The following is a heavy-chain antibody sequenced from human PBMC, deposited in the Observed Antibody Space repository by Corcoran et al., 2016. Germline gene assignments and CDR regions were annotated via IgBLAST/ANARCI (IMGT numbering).Heavy chain of an antibody. D-gene: IGHD6-13*01. CDR2: INHSGST. Sequence: QVQLQQWGAGLLKPSETLSLTCAVYGGSFSGYYWSWIRQPPGKGLEWIGEINHSGSTNYNPSLKSRVTISVDTSKNQFSLKLSSVTAADTAVYYCARGYRSSWYVSYIFDYWGQGTLVTVSS. V-gene: IGHV4-34*01. J-gene: IGHJ4*02. CDR3: ARGYRSSWYVSYIFDY. CDR1: GGSFSGYY.